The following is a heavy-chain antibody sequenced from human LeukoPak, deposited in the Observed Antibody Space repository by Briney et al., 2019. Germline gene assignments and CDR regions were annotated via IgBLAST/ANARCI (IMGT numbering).Heavy chain of an antibody. D-gene: IGHD6-13*01. CDR1: GFTFSGYG. V-gene: IGHV3-30*18. CDR3: AKDRIAASGLSYYFDY. J-gene: IGHJ4*02. Sequence: GGSLRLSCAASGFTFSGYGMHWVRQAPGKGLEWVTHISYDGSNKYYVDSMKGRFTISRDNSKNTLYLQMNSLRAEDTAVYYCAKDRIAASGLSYYFDYWGQGTLVTVSS. CDR2: ISYDGSNK.